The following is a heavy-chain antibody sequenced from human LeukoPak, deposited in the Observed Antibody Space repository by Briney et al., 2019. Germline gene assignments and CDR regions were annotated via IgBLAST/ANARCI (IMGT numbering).Heavy chain of an antibody. D-gene: IGHD5-18*01. V-gene: IGHV3-48*03. CDR3: AREGYSYGKGYFDY. Sequence: PGGSLRLSCAASGFTFSSYEMNWVRQAPGKGLEWVSHISSSGSTIYYADSVKGRFTISRDNAKNSLYLQMNNLRAEDTAVYYCAREGYSYGKGYFDYWGQGTLVTVSS. J-gene: IGHJ4*02. CDR1: GFTFSSYE. CDR2: ISSSGSTI.